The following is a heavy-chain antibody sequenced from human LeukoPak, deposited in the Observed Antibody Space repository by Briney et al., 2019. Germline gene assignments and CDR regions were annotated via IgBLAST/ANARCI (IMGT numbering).Heavy chain of an antibody. CDR2: IYYSGST. V-gene: IGHV4-59*01. D-gene: IGHD1-26*01. CDR1: GGSISSYY. J-gene: IGHJ6*03. Sequence: SETLSLTCTASGGSISSYYWSWIRQPPGKGLEWIGYIYYSGSTNYNPSLKSRVTISVDTSKNQFSLKLSSVTAADTAVYYCARQHGGSSMDVWGKGTTVTVSS. CDR3: ARQHGGSSMDV.